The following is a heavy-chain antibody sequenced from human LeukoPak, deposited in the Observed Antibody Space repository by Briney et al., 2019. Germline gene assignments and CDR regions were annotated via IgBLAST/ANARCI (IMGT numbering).Heavy chain of an antibody. D-gene: IGHD3-16*01. CDR2: MNSDGSAT. CDR3: AREFEAAGFWAFDY. V-gene: IGHV3-74*01. J-gene: IGHJ4*02. CDR1: GFTLSSYW. Sequence: GGSLRLSCAVSGFTLSSYWMHWVRQAPGKGLAWVARMNSDGSATTYADSVKGRFTIFRDNAKNTLYLQMNSLRAEDTAVYYCAREFEAAGFWAFDYWGPGNPGHRLL.